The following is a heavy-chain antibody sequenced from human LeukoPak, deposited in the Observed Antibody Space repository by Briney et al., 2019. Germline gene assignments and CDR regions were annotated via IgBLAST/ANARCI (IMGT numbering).Heavy chain of an antibody. CDR1: GYTFTGYY. D-gene: IGHD2-15*01. V-gene: IGHV1-2*02. CDR2: INPNSGGT. J-gene: IGHJ4*02. CDR3: ARVSVAATPFDY. Sequence: GASVTVSCKSSGYTFTGYYMHWVRQAPGQGLERMGWINPNSGGTNYAQKFQGRVTMTRDTSISTAYMKLSRLRSDDTAVYYCARVSVAATPFDYWGQGTLVTVSS.